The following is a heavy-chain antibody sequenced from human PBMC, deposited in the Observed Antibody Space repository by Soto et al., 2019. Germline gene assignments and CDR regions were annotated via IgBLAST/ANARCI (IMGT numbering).Heavy chain of an antibody. V-gene: IGHV1-18*01. CDR1: GYTFFTYG. Sequence: ASVKVSCKASGYTFFTYGITCVRQAPGQGLEWMGWISTYDGNTDYAQKLQGRVTMTTDTSTRTAYMELRSLRSDDTAVYYCARKSSSSSWFDPWGLGTLVTVSS. CDR3: ARKSSSSSWFDP. D-gene: IGHD6-6*01. CDR2: ISTYDGNT. J-gene: IGHJ5*02.